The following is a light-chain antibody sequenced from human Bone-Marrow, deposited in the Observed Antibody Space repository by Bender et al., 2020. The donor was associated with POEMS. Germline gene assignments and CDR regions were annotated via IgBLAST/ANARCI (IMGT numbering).Light chain of an antibody. Sequence: QSVLTQPPSASGTPGQRVTISCSGSSSNIGSNYVYWYQHLSGTAPKLLIYGYNNRPSGVPDRFSGSKSGTSASLAITGLQAEDEGDYYCAAWDDSLNEYVFGKGTKVTVL. CDR2: GYN. J-gene: IGLJ1*01. CDR3: AAWDDSLNEYV. V-gene: IGLV1-44*01. CDR1: SSNIGSNY.